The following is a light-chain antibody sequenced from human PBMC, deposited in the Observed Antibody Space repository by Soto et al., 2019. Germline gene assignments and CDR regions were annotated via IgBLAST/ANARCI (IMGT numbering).Light chain of an antibody. CDR3: SSYAGSNNYV. CDR2: EVS. V-gene: IGLV2-8*01. Sequence: QSALTQPPSASGSPGQSVTISCTGTSSDVGAYNYISWYQHHPGKAPKLMISEVSKRPSGVPDRFSGSKSGNTASLTVSGLQAEDEADYYCSSYAGSNNYVFGTGTQLTVL. J-gene: IGLJ7*01. CDR1: SSDVGAYNY.